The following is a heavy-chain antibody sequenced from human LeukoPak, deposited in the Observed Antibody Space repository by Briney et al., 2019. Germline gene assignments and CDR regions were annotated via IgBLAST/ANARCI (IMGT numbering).Heavy chain of an antibody. CDR2: ISSSSSYI. CDR1: GFTVSSNY. V-gene: IGHV3-21*04. J-gene: IGHJ3*02. Sequence: GGFLRLSCAASGFTVSSNYMSWVRQAPGKGLEWVSSISSSSSYIYYADSVKGRFTISRDNAKNSLYLQMNSLRAEDTAVYYCARESGFGELFPYAFDIWGQGTVVTVSS. CDR3: ARESGFGELFPYAFDI. D-gene: IGHD3-10*01.